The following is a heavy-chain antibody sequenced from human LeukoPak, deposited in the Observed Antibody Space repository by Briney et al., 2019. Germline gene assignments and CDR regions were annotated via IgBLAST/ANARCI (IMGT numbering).Heavy chain of an antibody. D-gene: IGHD3-22*01. CDR3: ARDIRYDSSGYYYYWFDS. CDR2: MNPNSDNT. CDR1: GYTFTSYD. Sequence: ASVKVSCKASGYTFTSYDINWVRQATGQGLEWMGWMNPNSDNTGYAQKFQGRVTMTRNTSISTAYMELRSLRSDDTAVYYCARDIRYDSSGYYYYWFDSWGQGTLVTVSS. V-gene: IGHV1-8*01. J-gene: IGHJ5*01.